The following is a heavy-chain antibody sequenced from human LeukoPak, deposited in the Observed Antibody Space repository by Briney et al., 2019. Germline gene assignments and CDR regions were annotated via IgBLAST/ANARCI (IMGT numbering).Heavy chain of an antibody. CDR2: INHSGST. D-gene: IGHD5-12*01. Sequence: PSETLSLTCAVYGGSLSGYYWSWIRQPPGKGLEWIGEINHSGSTNYNPSLKSRVTISVDTSKNQFSLKLSSVTAADTAVYYCARGVRGWLPYNWFDPWGQGTLVTVSS. CDR3: ARGVRGWLPYNWFDP. V-gene: IGHV4-34*01. CDR1: GGSLSGYY. J-gene: IGHJ5*02.